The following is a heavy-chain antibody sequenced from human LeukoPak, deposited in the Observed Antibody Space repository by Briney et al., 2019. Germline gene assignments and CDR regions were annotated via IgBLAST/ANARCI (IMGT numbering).Heavy chain of an antibody. CDR3: ARDDYGDYGRYAFDI. V-gene: IGHV3-23*01. J-gene: IGHJ3*02. Sequence: PGGTLRLSCAASGFTFSSYGMSWVRQAPGKGLEWVSAISGSGGSTYYADSVKGRFTISRDNSKNTLYLQMNSLRAEDTAVYYCARDDYGDYGRYAFDIWGQGTMVTVSS. CDR2: ISGSGGST. CDR1: GFTFSSYG. D-gene: IGHD4-17*01.